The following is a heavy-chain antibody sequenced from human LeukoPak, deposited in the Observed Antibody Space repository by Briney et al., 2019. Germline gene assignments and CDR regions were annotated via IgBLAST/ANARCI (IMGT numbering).Heavy chain of an antibody. D-gene: IGHD2-8*01. V-gene: IGHV3-23*01. CDR3: AKDLMGAIDY. CDR1: GFTFSSYA. Sequence: GGSLRLSCAASGFTFSSYAMSWVRQVPGKGVEWASGISDSGGSTYYADSVKGRFTIVRDNSKNTLYVQMNSLRAEDTAVYYCAKDLMGAIDYWGQGTLVTVSS. J-gene: IGHJ4*02. CDR2: ISDSGGST.